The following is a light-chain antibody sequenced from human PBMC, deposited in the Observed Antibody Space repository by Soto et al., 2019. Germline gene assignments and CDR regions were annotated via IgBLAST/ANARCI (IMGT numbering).Light chain of an antibody. CDR3: ISYAASNNLGV. J-gene: IGLJ2*01. CDR2: DVS. CDR1: SSDVGGYNY. V-gene: IGLV2-8*01. Sequence: QSALTQPPSASGAPGQSVTISCIGTSSDVGGYNYVSWYQQHPGKAPKLMIYDVSKRPSGVPDRFSGSKSGNTASLTVSGLQAEDEADYYCISYAASNNLGVFGGGTKLTVL.